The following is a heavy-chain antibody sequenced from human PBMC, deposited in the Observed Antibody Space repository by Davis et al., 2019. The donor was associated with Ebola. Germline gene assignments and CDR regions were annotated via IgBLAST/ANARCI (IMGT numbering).Heavy chain of an antibody. CDR1: GFTFSNYR. J-gene: IGHJ4*02. Sequence: HTGGSLRLSCEASGFTFSNYRMHWVRQDPGTGLVWVSRIKNDGSSTTYADPVQGRFTISRDNAKNSLYLHMISLRAEDTAVYVCARQVISSLLFDYWGQGTLVTVSS. V-gene: IGHV3-74*01. D-gene: IGHD2-21*01. CDR2: IKNDGSST. CDR3: ARQVISSLLFDY.